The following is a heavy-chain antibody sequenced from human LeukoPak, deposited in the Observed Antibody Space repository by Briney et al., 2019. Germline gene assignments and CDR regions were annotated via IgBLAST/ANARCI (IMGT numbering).Heavy chain of an antibody. V-gene: IGHV1-18*04. CDR2: ISAYNGNT. CDR1: GYTFTIYG. Sequence: PSVIVSCEVSGYTFTIYGISCVRRAPGQGREGRGWISAYNGNTNYAQKRQGRVTITTDTSRSRAYMELRSLICDDRAVYYCARNYCRRTSSPPWSDPWGEGTLLT. CDR3: ARNYCRRTSSPPWSDP. J-gene: IGHJ1*01. D-gene: IGHD2-2*01.